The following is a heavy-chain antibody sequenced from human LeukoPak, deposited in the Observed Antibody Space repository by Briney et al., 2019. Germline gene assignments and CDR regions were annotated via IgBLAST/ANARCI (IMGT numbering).Heavy chain of an antibody. V-gene: IGHV1-2*02. CDR2: INPNSGGT. D-gene: IGHD2-21*02. CDR3: ARSLCGGDCYKQNWFDP. Sequence: GASVKASCKASGYTFTGYYMHWVRQAPGQGLEWMGWINPNSGGTNYAQNFQGRVTMTRDTSISTAYMELSRLRSDDTAVYYCARSLCGGDCYKQNWFDPWGQGTLVTVSS. J-gene: IGHJ5*02. CDR1: GYTFTGYY.